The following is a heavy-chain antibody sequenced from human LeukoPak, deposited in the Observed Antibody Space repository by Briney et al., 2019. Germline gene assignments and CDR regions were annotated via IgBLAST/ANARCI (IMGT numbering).Heavy chain of an antibody. V-gene: IGHV3-21*01. CDR3: ARSPRRGDSMAYYFDY. J-gene: IGHJ4*02. D-gene: IGHD5-24*01. CDR2: ISSSSSYI. CDR1: GFTFSSYS. Sequence: GGSLRLSCAASGFTFSSYSMSWVRQAPGKGLEWVSSISSSSSYIYYADSMNGGFTTSTDNAKKSLYLQMNSLRAEDTAVYYCARSPRRGDSMAYYFDYWGQGTLVTVSS.